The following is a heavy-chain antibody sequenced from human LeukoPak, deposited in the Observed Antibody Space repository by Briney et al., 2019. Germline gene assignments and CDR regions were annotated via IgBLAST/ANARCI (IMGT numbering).Heavy chain of an antibody. J-gene: IGHJ5*02. CDR3: ARHETYGYDFWSGYSNWFDP. CDR1: GGSFSGYY. V-gene: IGHV4-59*08. D-gene: IGHD3-3*01. CDR2: IYYSGST. Sequence: SETLSLTCAVYGGSFSGYYWSWIRQPPGKGLEWIGYIYYSGSTNYNPSLKSRVTISVDTSKNQFSLKLSSVTAADTAVYYCARHETYGYDFWSGYSNWFDPWGQGTLVAVSS.